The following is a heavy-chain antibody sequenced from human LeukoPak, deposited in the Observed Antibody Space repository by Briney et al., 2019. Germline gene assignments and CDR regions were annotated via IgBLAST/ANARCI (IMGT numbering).Heavy chain of an antibody. CDR1: GGSISSSSYY. D-gene: IGHD6-19*01. V-gene: IGHV4-39*07. J-gene: IGHJ4*02. CDR2: IYYSGST. CDR3: ARGAVAGPFDY. Sequence: SETLSLTCTVSGGSISSSSYYWGWIRQPPGKGLEWIGSIYYSGSTYYNPSLKSRVTISVDTSKNQFSLKLSSVTAADTAVYYCARGAVAGPFDYWGQGTLVTVSS.